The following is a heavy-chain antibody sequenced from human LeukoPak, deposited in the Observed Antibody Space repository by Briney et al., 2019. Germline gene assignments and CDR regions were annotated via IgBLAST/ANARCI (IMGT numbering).Heavy chain of an antibody. CDR2: IIPIFGTA. CDR1: GGTFSSYA. D-gene: IGHD6-19*01. CDR3: ARAVAGDYYYYYMDV. V-gene: IGHV1-69*06. Sequence: SVKVSCKASGGTFSSYAISWVRQAPGQGLEWMGGIIPIFGTANYAQKFQGRVTITADTSTSTAYIELSSLRSEDTAVYYCARAVAGDYYYYYMDVWGEGTTVTVSS. J-gene: IGHJ6*03.